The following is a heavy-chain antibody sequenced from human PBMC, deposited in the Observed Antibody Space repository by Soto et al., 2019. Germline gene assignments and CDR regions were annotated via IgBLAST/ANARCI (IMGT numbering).Heavy chain of an antibody. J-gene: IGHJ3*02. V-gene: IGHV4-39*02. CDR1: GGSISSSSYY. CDR3: ARDPGFDACDI. Sequence: QLQLQESGPGLVKPSETLSLTCTVSGGSISSSSYYWGWIRQPPGKGLEWIGSIYYSGSTYYNPSLKSRVTISVDTSKNQFSLKLSSVTAADTAVYYCARDPGFDACDIWGQGTMVTVSS. CDR2: IYYSGST.